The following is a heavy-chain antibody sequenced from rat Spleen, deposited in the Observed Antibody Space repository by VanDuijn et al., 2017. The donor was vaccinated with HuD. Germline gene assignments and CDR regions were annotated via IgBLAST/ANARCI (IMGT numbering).Heavy chain of an antibody. D-gene: IGHD1-1*01. V-gene: IGHV3-3*01. Sequence: EVQPQESGPGLVKPSQSLSLTCSVTGYSITSSYKWNWIRKFPGHKLEWMGYIDNAGSTNYNPSLKSRISITRDTSKNQFFLQVNSVTTEDTATYYCARSDGVHYYLPFADWGHGTLVTASS. CDR3: ARSDGVHYYLPFAD. CDR1: GYSITSSYK. CDR2: IDNAGST. J-gene: IGHJ3*01.